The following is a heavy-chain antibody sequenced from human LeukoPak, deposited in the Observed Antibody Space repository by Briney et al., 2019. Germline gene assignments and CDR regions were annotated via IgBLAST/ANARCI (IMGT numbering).Heavy chain of an antibody. D-gene: IGHD4-17*01. CDR3: ARGETTVTTYGRWFDP. V-gene: IGHV4-34*01. Sequence: TSETLSLTCAVYGGSFSVYYWSWIRQPPGKGLEWIGEINHSGSTNYNPSLKSRVTISVDTSKNQFSLKLSSVTAADTAVYYCARGETTVTTYGRWFDPWGQGTLVTVSS. J-gene: IGHJ5*02. CDR2: INHSGST. CDR1: GGSFSVYY.